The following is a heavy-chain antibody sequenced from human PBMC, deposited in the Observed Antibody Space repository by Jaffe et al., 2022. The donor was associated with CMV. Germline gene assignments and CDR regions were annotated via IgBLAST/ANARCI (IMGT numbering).Heavy chain of an antibody. CDR1: GGSISSSSYY. D-gene: IGHD3-10*01. Sequence: QLQLQESGPGLVKPSETLSLTCTVSGGSISSSSYYWGWIRQPPGKGLEWIGSIYYSGSTYYNPSLKSRVTISVDTSKNQFSLKLSSVTAADTAVYYCARQPYYYGSGRSRSLVDYNWFDPWGQGTLVTVSS. J-gene: IGHJ5*02. CDR2: IYYSGST. CDR3: ARQPYYYGSGRSRSLVDYNWFDP. V-gene: IGHV4-39*01.